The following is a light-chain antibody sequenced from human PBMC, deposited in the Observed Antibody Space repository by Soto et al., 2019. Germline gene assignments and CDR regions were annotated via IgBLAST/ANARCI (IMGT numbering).Light chain of an antibody. CDR2: EVN. CDR3: SSFTRSSTYV. V-gene: IGLV2-14*01. CDR1: SRDVGAYNF. Sequence: QSVLTQPASVSGSPGQSITISCTGTSRDVGAYNFVSWYQQYPGKAPKVMIYEVNNRPSGVSNRFSGSKSGNTASLTISGLQAEDEADYYCSSFTRSSTYVFGSGTTLTVL. J-gene: IGLJ1*01.